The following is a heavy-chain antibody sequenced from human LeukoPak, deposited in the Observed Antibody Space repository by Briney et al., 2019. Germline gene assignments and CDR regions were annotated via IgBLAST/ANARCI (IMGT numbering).Heavy chain of an antibody. CDR2: ISGSGGST. D-gene: IGHD6-13*01. V-gene: IGHV3-23*01. CDR1: GFTSSIYA. CDR3: ASQNDIAAAGMIGY. Sequence: GGSLRLSCAASGFTSSIYAMSWVRQAPGKGLEWVSAISGSGGSTYYADSVKGRFTISRDNSKNTLYLQMNSLRAEDTAVSYCASQNDIAAAGMIGYWGQGTLVTVSS. J-gene: IGHJ4*02.